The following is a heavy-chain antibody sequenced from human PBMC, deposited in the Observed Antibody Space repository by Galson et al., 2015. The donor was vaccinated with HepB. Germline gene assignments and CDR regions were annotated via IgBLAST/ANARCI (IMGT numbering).Heavy chain of an antibody. J-gene: IGHJ6*02. Sequence: LSLTCTVSGGSISSSSYYWGWIRQPPGKGLEWIGSIYYSGSTYYNPSLKSRVTISVDTSKNQFSLKLSSVTAADTAVYYCARDPGYSSGWYGYYYYGMDVWGQGTTVTVSS. D-gene: IGHD6-19*01. CDR1: GGSISSSSYY. CDR2: IYYSGST. CDR3: ARDPGYSSGWYGYYYYGMDV. V-gene: IGHV4-39*07.